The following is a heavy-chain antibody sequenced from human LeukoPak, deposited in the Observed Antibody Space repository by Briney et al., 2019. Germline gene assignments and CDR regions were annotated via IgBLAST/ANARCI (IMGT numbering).Heavy chain of an antibody. CDR3: ARARLTGYFYAYFDY. Sequence: SQTLSLTCTVSSGSISSGDYYWAWIRQPPGKGLEWIGHIYYSGSTYYNPSLKSRVTISIDTSKNQFSLKLSSVTAADAAVYYCARARLTGYFYAYFDYWGQGTLVTVSS. CDR2: IYYSGST. D-gene: IGHD3-9*01. V-gene: IGHV4-30-4*08. J-gene: IGHJ4*02. CDR1: SGSISSGDYY.